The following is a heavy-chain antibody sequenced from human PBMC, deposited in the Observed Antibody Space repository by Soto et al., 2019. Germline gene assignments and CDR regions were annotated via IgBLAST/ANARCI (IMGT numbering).Heavy chain of an antibody. CDR1: GFTFSIYS. J-gene: IGHJ5*02. Sequence: PGGSLRLSCTASGFTFSIYSMNWVRQAPGKGLEWVSSISSSSSYIYYADSVKGRFTISRDNAKNSLYLQMNSLGATDTAVYYCTREYAVTAPNWFDPWGQGTLVTVSS. V-gene: IGHV3-21*01. D-gene: IGHD2-21*02. CDR2: ISSSSSYI. CDR3: TREYAVTAPNWFDP.